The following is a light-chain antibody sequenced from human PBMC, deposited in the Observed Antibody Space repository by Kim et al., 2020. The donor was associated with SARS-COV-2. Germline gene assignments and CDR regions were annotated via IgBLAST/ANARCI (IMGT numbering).Light chain of an antibody. CDR3: SSYTSSSTGV. CDR2: DVS. J-gene: IGLJ3*02. V-gene: IGLV2-14*01. CDR1: SSDVGGYNY. Sequence: QSALTQPASVSGSPGQSITISCTGTSSDVGGYNYVSCYQQHPGKAPKLMIYDVSKRPSGVSNRFSGSKSGNTASLTISGLQAEDEADYYCSSYTSSSTGVFGGGTQLTVL.